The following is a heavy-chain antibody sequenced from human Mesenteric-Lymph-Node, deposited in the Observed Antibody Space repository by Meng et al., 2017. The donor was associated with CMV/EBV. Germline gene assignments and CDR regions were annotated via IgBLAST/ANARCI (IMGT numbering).Heavy chain of an antibody. D-gene: IGHD2-15*01. J-gene: IGHJ6*02. CDR1: GGSFSGYY. CDR2: INHSGST. Sequence: SETLSLTCAVYGGSFSGYYWSWIRQPPGKGLEWIGEINHSGSTNYNPSLKSRVTISVDTSKNQFSLKLSSVTAADTAVYYCARGMSVKLHYYCYGMDVWGQGTTVTVSS. V-gene: IGHV4-34*01. CDR3: ARGMSVKLHYYCYGMDV.